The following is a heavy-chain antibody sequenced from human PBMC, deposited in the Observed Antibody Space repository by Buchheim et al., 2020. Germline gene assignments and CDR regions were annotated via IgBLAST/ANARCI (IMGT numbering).Heavy chain of an antibody. CDR2: INSDGSRT. CDR1: GFTFSSYW. J-gene: IGHJ5*02. Sequence: EVQLVESGGGLVQPGGSLRLSCAASGFTFSSYWMHWVRQAPGKGLVWVSRINSDGSRTSYADSVKGRFTIARDNATNTLYLQMNSLRAEDTAVYYFSMQVGSFKYNCFDPWGQGTL. V-gene: IGHV3-74*01. D-gene: IGHD1-26*01. CDR3: SMQVGSFKYNCFDP.